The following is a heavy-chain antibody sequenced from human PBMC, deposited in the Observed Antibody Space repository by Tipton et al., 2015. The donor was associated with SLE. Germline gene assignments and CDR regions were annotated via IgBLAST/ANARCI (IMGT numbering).Heavy chain of an antibody. CDR2: INHSGGT. CDR3: ARKELSTMRDY. J-gene: IGHJ4*02. V-gene: IGHV4-34*01. Sequence: TLSLTCAVYGGSFSGYYWSWIRQPPGKGLEWIGEINHSGGTNYNPSLKSRVTISVDTSQNQFSMSLSSVSAADTAVYYCARKELSTMRDYWGQGTLVTVSS. D-gene: IGHD5-24*01. CDR1: GGSFSGYY.